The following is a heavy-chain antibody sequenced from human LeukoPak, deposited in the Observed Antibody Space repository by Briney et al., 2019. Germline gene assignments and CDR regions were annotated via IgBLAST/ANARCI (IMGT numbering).Heavy chain of an antibody. CDR2: INPNSGDT. CDR3: ARDGAVNTFEY. J-gene: IGHJ4*02. D-gene: IGHD1-26*01. CDR1: GYTFTGYY. V-gene: IGHV1-2*02. Sequence: GASVKVSCKASGYTFTGYYIHWVRQAPGQGLEWMGWINPNSGDTRYIQKFQGRVTMTRDTSISTAYAELIRLRSDDTAVYYCARDGAVNTFEYWGQGTLVAVSS.